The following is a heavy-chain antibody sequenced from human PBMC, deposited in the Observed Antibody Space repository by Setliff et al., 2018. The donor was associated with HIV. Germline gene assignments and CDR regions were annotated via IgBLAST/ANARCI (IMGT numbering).Heavy chain of an antibody. CDR3: ARLRGGNSQSIFNYYYYLDV. J-gene: IGHJ6*03. CDR2: IKSKRDGETK. D-gene: IGHD2-21*02. CDR1: GYTFTGAW. V-gene: IGHV3-15*01. Sequence: GGSLRLSCAASGYTFTGAWMHWVRQAPGKGLEWVARIKSKRDGETKDYAAPVKGRFTISRDDSKSRVYLEMNSLNTEDTAVYYCARLRGGNSQSIFNYYYYLDVWGKGTTVTVSS.